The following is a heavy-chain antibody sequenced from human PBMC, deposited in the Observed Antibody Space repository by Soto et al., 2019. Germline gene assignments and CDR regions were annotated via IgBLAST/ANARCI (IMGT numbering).Heavy chain of an antibody. CDR2: IYYSGST. D-gene: IGHD3-16*02. Sequence: SETLSLTCTVSGGSISSSIYYWGWIRQPPGKGLEWIGSIYYSGSTYYNPSLKSRVTISVDTSKNQFSLKLSSVTAADTAVYYCASLTGGVWGSYRQFDYWGQGTLVTVSS. V-gene: IGHV4-39*01. CDR3: ASLTGGVWGSYRQFDY. J-gene: IGHJ4*02. CDR1: GGSISSSIYY.